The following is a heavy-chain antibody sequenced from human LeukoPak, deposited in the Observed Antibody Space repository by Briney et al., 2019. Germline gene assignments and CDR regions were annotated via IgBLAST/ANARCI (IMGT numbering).Heavy chain of an antibody. Sequence: PGGSLRLSCAASGFTFSSYWMHWVRQAPGKGLVWVSRINSDGSSTSYADSVKGRFTISRDNAKNTLYLQMNGLRAEDTAVYYCARANSGSYYSDYWGQGTLVTVSS. D-gene: IGHD1-26*01. CDR2: INSDGSST. CDR3: ARANSGSYYSDY. V-gene: IGHV3-74*01. CDR1: GFTFSSYW. J-gene: IGHJ4*02.